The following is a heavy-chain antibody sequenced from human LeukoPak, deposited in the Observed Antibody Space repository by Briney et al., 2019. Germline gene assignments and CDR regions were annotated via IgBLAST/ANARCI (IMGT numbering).Heavy chain of an antibody. CDR3: TRVRLPPYYYYYYYMDV. CDR2: IYYSGST. D-gene: IGHD5-18*01. CDR1: GGSVSSSNYN. J-gene: IGHJ6*03. V-gene: IGHV4-39*01. Sequence: SETLSLTCTVSGGSVSSSNYNWGWIRQPPGKGLEWIGSIYYSGSTYYNPPLKSRVTISVDTSKNQFSLKLSSVTAADTAVYYCTRVRLPPYYYYYYYMDVWGKGTTVTVSS.